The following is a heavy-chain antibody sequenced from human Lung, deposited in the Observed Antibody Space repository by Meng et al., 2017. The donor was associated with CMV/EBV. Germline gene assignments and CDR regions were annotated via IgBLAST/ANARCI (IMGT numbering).Heavy chain of an antibody. CDR2: INPNSGGT. CDR3: AGDADRADGSYYGGGFDP. J-gene: IGHJ5*02. Sequence: ASVKVSCKASGYTFTGYYMHWVRQAPGQGLEWMGWINPNSGGTNYAQKFQGRVTMTRDTSISTAYMELSRLRSDDTAVYYCAGDADRADGSYYGGGFDPWGQGTLVTVSS. CDR1: GYTFTGYY. V-gene: IGHV1-2*02. D-gene: IGHD3-22*01.